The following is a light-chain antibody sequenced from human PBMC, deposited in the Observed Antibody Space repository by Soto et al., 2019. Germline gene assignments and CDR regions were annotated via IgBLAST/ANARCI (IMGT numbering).Light chain of an antibody. V-gene: IGKV3-20*01. CDR3: QLYGSPPA. Sequence: EIVLTQSPATLSLSPGERASLSCRASQSVTDNYVAGYQQKPGQAPRLLIHGATFRATAVRDRFSGSGSGTDFTLTIARRVAEGYAVYHCQLYGSPPAFGQRTKVEIK. J-gene: IGKJ1*01. CDR2: GAT. CDR1: QSVTDNY.